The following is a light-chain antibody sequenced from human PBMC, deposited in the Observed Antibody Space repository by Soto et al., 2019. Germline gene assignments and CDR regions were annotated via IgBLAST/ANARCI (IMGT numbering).Light chain of an antibody. CDR2: GAS. Sequence: IVMTQSPATLAVSPGETATLSCRSSQSVSDGLAWYQQKPGQAPRLLIYGASTRATGVPARCSGSGSGTEFTLTINSLQSEDFAVYFCQQYKIRPPVTFGQGTRLEIE. V-gene: IGKV3-15*01. CDR1: QSVSDG. CDR3: QQYKIRPPVT. J-gene: IGKJ5*01.